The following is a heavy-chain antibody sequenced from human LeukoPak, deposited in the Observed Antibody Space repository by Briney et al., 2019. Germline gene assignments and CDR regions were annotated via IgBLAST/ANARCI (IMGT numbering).Heavy chain of an antibody. D-gene: IGHD2-2*01. CDR2: TYYRSKWYF. J-gene: IGHJ4*02. Sequence: QILSLTCAISGDSVSSNSAAAWNWIRQSPSRGLEWLGRTYYRSKWYFDYAIFVRSRIIINADTSKNQFSLQLSSVTPEDTAVYYCARGTRNAFDSWGQGTLVTVSS. V-gene: IGHV6-1*01. CDR3: ARGTRNAFDS. CDR1: GDSVSSNSAAA.